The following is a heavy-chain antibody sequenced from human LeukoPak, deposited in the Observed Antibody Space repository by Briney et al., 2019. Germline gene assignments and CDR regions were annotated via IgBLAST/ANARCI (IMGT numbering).Heavy chain of an antibody. CDR1: RYTFTDYF. J-gene: IGHJ3*02. CDR3: AREQLEAQLDAFDI. V-gene: IGHV1-2*02. CDR2: INPNSGGT. Sequence: GASVKVSCKASRYTFTDYFMHWVRQAPGQGLEWMAWINPNSGGTNYAQKFQGRVTMTRDTSISTAYMELSRLRSDDTAVYFCAREQLEAQLDAFDIWGQGTMVTVSS. D-gene: IGHD1-1*01.